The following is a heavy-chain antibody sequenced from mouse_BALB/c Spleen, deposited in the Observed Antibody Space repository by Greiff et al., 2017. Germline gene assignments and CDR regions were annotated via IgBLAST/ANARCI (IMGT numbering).Heavy chain of an antibody. Sequence: EVQVVESGGGLVQPGGSRKLSCAASGFTFSSFGMHWVRQAPEKGLEWVAYISSGSSTIYYADTVKGRFTISRDNPKNTLFLQMTSLRSEDTAMYYCARYDYDEVYAMDYWGQGTSVTVSS. V-gene: IGHV5-17*02. CDR2: ISSGSSTI. J-gene: IGHJ4*01. CDR1: GFTFSSFG. D-gene: IGHD2-4*01. CDR3: ARYDYDEVYAMDY.